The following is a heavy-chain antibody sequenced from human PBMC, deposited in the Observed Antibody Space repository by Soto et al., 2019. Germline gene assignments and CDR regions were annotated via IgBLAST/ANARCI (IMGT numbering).Heavy chain of an antibody. CDR1: GFTFSSYS. CDR2: ISSSSSYI. J-gene: IGHJ6*04. V-gene: IGHV3-21*01. D-gene: IGHD6-6*01. Sequence: GGSLRLSSAASGFTFSSYSMNWVRQAPGKGLEWVSSISSSSSYIYYADSVKGRFTISRDNAKNSLYLQMNSLRAEDTAVYYCARDSSSPVNEPNYYGMDVWGKGTKVTVDS. CDR3: ARDSSSPVNEPNYYGMDV.